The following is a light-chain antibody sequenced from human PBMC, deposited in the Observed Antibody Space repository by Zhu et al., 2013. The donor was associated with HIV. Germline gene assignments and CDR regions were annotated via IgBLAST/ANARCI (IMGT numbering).Light chain of an antibody. J-gene: IGKJ3*01. Sequence: DIQMTQSPSSLSASVGDRVTITCRASQSISSYLNWYQQKPGKAPKLLIYAASNLQSGVSSRFSGSGSGTDFTLTINSLQPEDVATYYCQVHNSAPAPFGPGTQSGHQT. CDR3: QVHNSAPAP. CDR1: QSISSY. CDR2: AAS. V-gene: IGKV1-39*01.